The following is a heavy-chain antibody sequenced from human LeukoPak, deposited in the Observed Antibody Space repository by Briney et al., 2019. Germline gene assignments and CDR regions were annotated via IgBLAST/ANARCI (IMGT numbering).Heavy chain of an antibody. V-gene: IGHV4-59*01. CDR1: GGSISSYY. J-gene: IGHJ4*02. D-gene: IGHD3-10*01. CDR3: ARSPYGSGSYYFDY. Sequence: PSETLSLTCTVSGGSISSYYWSWIRQPPGNGLEWIGYIYYSGSTNYNPSLKSRVTISVDTSKNQFSLKLSSVTAADTAVYYCARSPYGSGSYYFDYWGQGTLVTVSS. CDR2: IYYSGST.